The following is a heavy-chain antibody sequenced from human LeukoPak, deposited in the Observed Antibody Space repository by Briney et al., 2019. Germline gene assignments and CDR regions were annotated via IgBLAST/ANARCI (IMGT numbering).Heavy chain of an antibody. CDR2: ISSSGST. CDR3: ARGPYSYDSSGAFDI. D-gene: IGHD3-22*01. V-gene: IGHV4-4*07. J-gene: IGHJ3*02. Sequence: PSETLSLTCKVSGGSINGYYWSWVRQPAGKGLEWIGRISSSGSTNYNPSLKSRVTISVDTSKNQFSLKLSSVTAADTAVYFCARGPYSYDSSGAFDIWGQGTMVTVSS. CDR1: GGSINGYY.